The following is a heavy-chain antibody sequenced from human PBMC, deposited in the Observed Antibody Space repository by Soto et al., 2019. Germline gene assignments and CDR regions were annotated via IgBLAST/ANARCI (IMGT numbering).Heavy chain of an antibody. Sequence: PSETLSLTCTVAGGSISSYYLSWIRQPPGKGLEWIGYIYYSGSTNYNPSLKSRVTISVDTSKNQFSLKLSSVTAADTAVYYCARHFGYSYGYLNSLDYWGQGTLVTVSS. CDR2: IYYSGST. CDR3: ARHFGYSYGYLNSLDY. V-gene: IGHV4-59*08. D-gene: IGHD5-18*01. J-gene: IGHJ4*02. CDR1: GGSISSYY.